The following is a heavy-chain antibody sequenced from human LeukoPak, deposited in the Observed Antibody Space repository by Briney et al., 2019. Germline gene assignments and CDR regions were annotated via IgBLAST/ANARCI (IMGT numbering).Heavy chain of an antibody. Sequence: PGGSLRLSCAASGFTFSSYAMHWVRQAPGKGLEWVAVISYDGSNKYYADSVKGRFTISRDNSKNTLYLQMNSLRAEDTAAYYCARVSKFGDGDYWGQGTLVTVSS. D-gene: IGHD3-10*01. V-gene: IGHV3-30-3*01. J-gene: IGHJ4*02. CDR1: GFTFSSYA. CDR2: ISYDGSNK. CDR3: ARVSKFGDGDY.